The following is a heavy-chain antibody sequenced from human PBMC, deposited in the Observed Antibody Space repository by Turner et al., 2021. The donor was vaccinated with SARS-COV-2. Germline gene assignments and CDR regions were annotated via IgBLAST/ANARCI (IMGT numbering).Heavy chain of an antibody. CDR3: ARDGAWKPEGMDV. V-gene: IGHV3-53*01. J-gene: IGHJ6*02. CDR2: IYSGGST. CDR1: GFTVSSNY. D-gene: IGHD1-1*01. Sequence: EVQPVEFGGGLIQPGGSPGPPCAASGFTVSSNYMSWVRQAPGKGLEWVSVIYSGGSTYYADSVKGRFTISRDNSKNTLYLQMNSLRAEDTAVYYCARDGAWKPEGMDVWGQGTTVTVSS.